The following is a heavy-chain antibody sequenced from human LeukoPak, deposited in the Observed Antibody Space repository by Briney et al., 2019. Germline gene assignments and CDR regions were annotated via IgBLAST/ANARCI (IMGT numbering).Heavy chain of an antibody. V-gene: IGHV3-7*01. D-gene: IGHD3-3*01. CDR2: IKQDGSAK. CDR1: GFTFSSFW. CDR3: AKDNGDFWSGYPGPLDY. J-gene: IGHJ4*02. Sequence: PGGSLRLSCAASGFTFSSFWMSWVRQAPGKGLEWVANIKQDGSAKFYVDSVKGRFTISRDNAKNSLYLQMNSLRAEDTAVYYCAKDNGDFWSGYPGPLDYWGQGTLVTVSS.